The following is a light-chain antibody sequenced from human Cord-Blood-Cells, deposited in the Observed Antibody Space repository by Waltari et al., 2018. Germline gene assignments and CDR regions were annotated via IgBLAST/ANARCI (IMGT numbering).Light chain of an antibody. V-gene: IGLV1-44*01. Sequence: QSVLTQPPSASGTPGQRVTISCSGSSSNIGSNTVTWYQQLPGTAPKLLIVSNNQRPSGVPDRFSGSKSGTSASLAISGLQSEDEADYYCAAWDDSLNGWVFGGGTKLTVL. CDR1: SSNIGSNT. J-gene: IGLJ3*02. CDR3: AAWDDSLNGWV. CDR2: SNN.